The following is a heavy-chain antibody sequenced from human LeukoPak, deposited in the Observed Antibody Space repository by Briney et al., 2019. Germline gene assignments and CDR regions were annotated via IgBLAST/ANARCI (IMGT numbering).Heavy chain of an antibody. J-gene: IGHJ4*02. Sequence: PSETLSLTCTVSAGSISSYYWKWLRQSPGKGLEWIGYIYYTGTTKYNPSLTSRVTISIDTSKNQFSLKLSSVTAADTAVYYCATSVGTTGTTWGQGTLVIVSS. CDR1: AGSISSYY. CDR3: ATSVGTTGTT. CDR2: IYYTGTT. D-gene: IGHD1-1*01. V-gene: IGHV4-59*08.